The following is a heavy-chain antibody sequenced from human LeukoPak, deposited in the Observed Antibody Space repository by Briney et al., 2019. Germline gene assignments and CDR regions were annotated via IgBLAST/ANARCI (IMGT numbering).Heavy chain of an antibody. CDR1: GFTFSSYA. CDR3: ARDRPLASAYYYYYGMDF. Sequence: GGSLRLSCTASGFTFSSYAMSWVRQAPGKGLEWASAISGSGGSTYYADSVKGRFTISRDNSKNTLFLQMNSLRAEDTAVYYCARDRPLASAYYYYYGMDFWAKGPRSPSP. D-gene: IGHD6-13*01. V-gene: IGHV3-23*01. J-gene: IGHJ6*02. CDR2: ISGSGGST.